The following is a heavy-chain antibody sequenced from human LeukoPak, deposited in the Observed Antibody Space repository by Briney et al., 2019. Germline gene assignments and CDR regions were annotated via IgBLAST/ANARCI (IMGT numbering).Heavy chain of an antibody. CDR3: ARDREVAARPGGWFAP. J-gene: IGHJ5*02. CDR1: GGTFSSYA. V-gene: IGHV1-69*13. Sequence: SVKVSCKASGGTFSSYAISWVRQAPGQGLEWMGGIIPIFGTANYAQKFQGRVTISADESTNTVYMDLSTLTSEDTAVYFCARDREVAARPGGWFAPWGQGTQVTVSS. D-gene: IGHD6-6*01. CDR2: IIPIFGTA.